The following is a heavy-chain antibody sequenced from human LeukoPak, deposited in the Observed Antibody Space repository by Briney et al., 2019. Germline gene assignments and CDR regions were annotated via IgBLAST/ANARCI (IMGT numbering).Heavy chain of an antibody. CDR3: AKDYSKTSYYGSGTYYRPNWFDP. D-gene: IGHD3-10*01. CDR1: EFTFSSYG. V-gene: IGHV3-30*02. J-gene: IGHJ5*02. CDR2: IRNDGSNK. Sequence: PGGSLRLSCAASEFTFSSYGMHWVRQAPGKGLEWVAFIRNDGSNKYYVDSVKGRFTISRDSSKNTLYLQMNSLRTEDTAVYYCAKDYSKTSYYGSGTYYRPNWFDPWGQGTLVTVSS.